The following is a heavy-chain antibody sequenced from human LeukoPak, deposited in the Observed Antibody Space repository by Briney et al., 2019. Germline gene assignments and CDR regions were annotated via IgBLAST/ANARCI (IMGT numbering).Heavy chain of an antibody. D-gene: IGHD2-2*01. CDR3: ARAHYRYCSSTSCYDNWFDP. CDR1: GGSISSGSYY. CDR2: IYTSGST. Sequence: SQTLSLTCTVSGGSISSGSYYWSWIRQPAGKGLEWIGRIYTSGSTNYNPSLKSRVTISVDTSKNRFSLKLSSVTAADTAVYYCARAHYRYCSSTSCYDNWFDPWGQGTLVTVSS. J-gene: IGHJ5*02. V-gene: IGHV4-61*02.